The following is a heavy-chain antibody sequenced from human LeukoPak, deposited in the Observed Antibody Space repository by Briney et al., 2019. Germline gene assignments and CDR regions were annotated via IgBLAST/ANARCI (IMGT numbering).Heavy chain of an antibody. CDR3: ARGGSNFNY. CDR1: GGSSSSYY. CDR2: IYSSRST. J-gene: IGHJ4*02. V-gene: IGHV4-4*07. Sequence: SETLSLTCTVCGGSSSSYYWSWMRQPAGRGLEWIGRIYSSRSTNYNPSLKSRDTMSVDTSKNQFSLKLSSVTAADTAVYYCARGGSNFNYWGQGTLVTVSS.